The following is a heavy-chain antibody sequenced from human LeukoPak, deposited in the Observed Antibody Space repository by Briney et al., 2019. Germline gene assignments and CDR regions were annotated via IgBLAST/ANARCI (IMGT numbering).Heavy chain of an antibody. CDR3: ARAIAAAGPEPFFDP. Sequence: SETLSLTCTVSGGSISSYYWSWIRQPPGKGLEWIGYIYYSGSTNYNPSLKSRVTISVDTSKNQFSLKLSSVTAADTAVYYCARAIAAAGPEPFFDPWGQGTLVTVSS. J-gene: IGHJ5*02. CDR1: GGSISSYY. V-gene: IGHV4-59*01. D-gene: IGHD6-13*01. CDR2: IYYSGST.